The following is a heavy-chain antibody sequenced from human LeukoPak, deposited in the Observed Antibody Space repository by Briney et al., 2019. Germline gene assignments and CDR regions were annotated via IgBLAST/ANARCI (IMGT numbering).Heavy chain of an antibody. CDR3: ARDNSVGDIAWWFDP. Sequence: SVKVSCKASGGTFSSYAISWVRQAPGQGLEWMGGIIPIFGTANYAQKFQGRVTMTRDMSTTTDYMELSSLRSEDTAVYYCARDNSVGDIAWWFDPWGQGTLVTVSS. CDR2: IIPIFGTA. J-gene: IGHJ5*02. V-gene: IGHV1-69*05. D-gene: IGHD3-16*02. CDR1: GGTFSSYA.